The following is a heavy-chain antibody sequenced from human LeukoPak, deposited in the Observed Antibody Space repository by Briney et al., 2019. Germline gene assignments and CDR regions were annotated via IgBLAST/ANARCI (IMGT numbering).Heavy chain of an antibody. D-gene: IGHD5-18*01. V-gene: IGHV4-34*01. Sequence: PSETLSLTCAVYGGSFSGYYWSWIRQPPGKGLEWIGEINHSGSTNYNPSLKSRVTISVDTSKNQFSLKLSSVTAADTAVYYCARSDTAMVAFDYWGRGTLVTVSS. CDR2: INHSGST. CDR3: ARSDTAMVAFDY. J-gene: IGHJ4*02. CDR1: GGSFSGYY.